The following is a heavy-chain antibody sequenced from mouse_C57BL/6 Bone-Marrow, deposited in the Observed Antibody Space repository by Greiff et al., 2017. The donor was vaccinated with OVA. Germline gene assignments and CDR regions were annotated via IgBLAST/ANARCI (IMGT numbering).Heavy chain of an antibody. D-gene: IGHD3-1*01. CDR1: GYTFTSYW. J-gene: IGHJ3*01. Sequence: QVQLQQPGAELVKPGASVKVSCKASGYTFTSYWLHWVKQRPGQGLEWIGRIHPSDSDTNYNQKFKGKATLTVDKSSSTAYMQLSSLTSEDSAVYYCARGYSWDWFAYWGQGTLVTVSA. CDR3: ARGYSWDWFAY. V-gene: IGHV1-74*01. CDR2: IHPSDSDT.